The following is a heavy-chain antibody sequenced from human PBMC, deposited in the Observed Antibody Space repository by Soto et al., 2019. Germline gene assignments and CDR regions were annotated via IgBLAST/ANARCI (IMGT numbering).Heavy chain of an antibody. CDR1: GFPLSTYG. CDR2: ISSSSTFI. D-gene: IGHD5-18*01. Sequence: LRLSCAASGFPLSTYGMNWVRQAPGKGLEWVSFISSSSTFIYYAESVKGRFTISRDNAKNSLYLQMNSLRAEDTAVYYCARDLGYSYGYPLDYWGQGTLVTVSS. V-gene: IGHV3-21*01. J-gene: IGHJ4*02. CDR3: ARDLGYSYGYPLDY.